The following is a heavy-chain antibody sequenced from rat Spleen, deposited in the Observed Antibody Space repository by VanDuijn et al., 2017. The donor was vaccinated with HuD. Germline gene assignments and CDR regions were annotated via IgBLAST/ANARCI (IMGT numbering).Heavy chain of an antibody. CDR1: GHSITSSYR. J-gene: IGHJ2*01. V-gene: IGHV3-3*01. Sequence: EVQLQESGPGLVKPSQSLSLTCSVTGHSITSSYRWNWIRKFPGNKLEWMGYINSTGSTNYNPSLKSRISLTRDTSKNQFFLQVNSVTTEDTATYYCARERDHSYYFDYWGQGVMVTVSS. CDR2: INSTGST. D-gene: IGHD1-11*01. CDR3: ARERDHSYYFDY.